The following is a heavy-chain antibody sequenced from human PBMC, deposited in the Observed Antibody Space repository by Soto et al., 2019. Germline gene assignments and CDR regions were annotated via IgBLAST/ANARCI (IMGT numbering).Heavy chain of an antibody. D-gene: IGHD6-25*01. Sequence: EVHLVESGGGLVQPGGSLRLSCAASGFIFSNYWMTWVRQAPGKGLEWVANIKQDGSEKYYVDSVNGRFTISRDNAKNSLYLQMNSLRAEDTAVYYCAREKRANGYFDYWGQGTLVTVSS. CDR1: GFIFSNYW. CDR2: IKQDGSEK. V-gene: IGHV3-7*01. CDR3: AREKRANGYFDY. J-gene: IGHJ4*02.